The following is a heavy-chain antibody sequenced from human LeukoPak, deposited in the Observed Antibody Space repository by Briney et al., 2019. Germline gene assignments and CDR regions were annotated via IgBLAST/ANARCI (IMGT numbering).Heavy chain of an antibody. CDR2: IWYDGSNK. CDR3: ARDLGRFLEWLQV. CDR1: GFTFSSYG. V-gene: IGHV3-33*01. D-gene: IGHD3-3*01. Sequence: GGSLRLSCEASGFTFSSYGIHWVRQAPGKGLEWVAVIWYDGSNKYYADSVKGRFTISRDNSKNTLYLQMNSLRAEDTAVYYCARDLGRFLEWLQVWGQGTTVTVSS. J-gene: IGHJ6*02.